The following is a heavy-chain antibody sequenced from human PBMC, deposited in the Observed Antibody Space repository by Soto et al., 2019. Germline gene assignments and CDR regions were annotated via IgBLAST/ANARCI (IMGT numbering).Heavy chain of an antibody. Sequence: ASVKVYCKASGNNFSIYGINWVRQAPGQGLELIGWISAYDGKTTYAEKFQGSLTMTTHASTSTAHMELRRLRSDDTAVYYCARDPHEYWTSYWFDPWG. J-gene: IGHJ5*02. CDR1: GNNFSIYG. CDR3: ARDPHEYWTSYWFDP. D-gene: IGHD3-3*01. CDR2: ISAYDGKT. V-gene: IGHV1-18*01.